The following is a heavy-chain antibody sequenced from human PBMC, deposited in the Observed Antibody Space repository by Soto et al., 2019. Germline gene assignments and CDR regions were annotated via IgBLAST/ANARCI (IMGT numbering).Heavy chain of an antibody. D-gene: IGHD2-21*02. CDR2: IYYSGST. CDR3: ARVAYCGGDCYLFDY. Sequence: SETLSLTCTVSGGSISSYYWSWIRQPPGKGLEWIGYIYYSGSTNYNPSLKSRVTISVDTSKNQFSLKLSSVTAADTAVYYCARVAYCGGDCYLFDYWGQGTLVTVS. V-gene: IGHV4-59*01. J-gene: IGHJ4*02. CDR1: GGSISSYY.